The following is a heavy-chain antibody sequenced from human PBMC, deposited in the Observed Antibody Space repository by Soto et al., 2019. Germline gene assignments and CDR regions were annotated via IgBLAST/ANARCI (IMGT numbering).Heavy chain of an antibody. CDR3: AKPLGWNDVSPLDY. V-gene: IGHV3-23*01. D-gene: IGHD1-1*01. CDR2: ISGSGGST. J-gene: IGHJ4*02. Sequence: SGGSLRLSCAASGFPFSSYAMSWVRPAPGKGLEWVSAISGSGGSTYYADSVKGRFTISRDNSKNTLYLQMNSLRAEDTAVYYCAKPLGWNDVSPLDYWGQGTLVTVSS. CDR1: GFPFSSYA.